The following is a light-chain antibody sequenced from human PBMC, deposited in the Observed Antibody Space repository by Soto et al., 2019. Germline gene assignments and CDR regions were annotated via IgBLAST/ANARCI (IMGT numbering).Light chain of an antibody. CDR2: EDN. CDR3: QSYDSNTVV. CDR1: SGSIASNY. V-gene: IGLV6-57*02. J-gene: IGLJ2*01. Sequence: NFMLPQPHSVSESPGKTVTISCTGSSGSIASNYVRWCQQRPGSAPTTVIYEDNQRPSGVPDRFSGSTDGSSNSASLTISGLQTEDEADYYCQSYDSNTVVFGGGTKVTVL.